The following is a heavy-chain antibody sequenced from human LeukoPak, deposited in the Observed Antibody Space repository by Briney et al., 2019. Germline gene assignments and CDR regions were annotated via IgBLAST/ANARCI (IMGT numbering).Heavy chain of an antibody. D-gene: IGHD6-13*01. CDR2: IYHSGST. CDR3: ARLSAAAGAFDY. CDR1: GYSISSGYY. V-gene: IGHV4-38-2*02. J-gene: IGHJ4*02. Sequence: SETLSLTCTVSGYSISSGYYWGWIRQPPGKGLEWIGSIYHSGSTYYNPSLKSRVTISVDTSKNQFSLKLSSVTAADTAVYYRARLSAAAGAFDYWGQGTLVTVSS.